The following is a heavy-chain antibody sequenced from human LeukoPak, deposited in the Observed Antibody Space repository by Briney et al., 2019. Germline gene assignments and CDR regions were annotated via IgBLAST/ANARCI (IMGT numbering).Heavy chain of an antibody. J-gene: IGHJ5*02. CDR1: GYTFTSFA. D-gene: IGHD2/OR15-2a*01. CDR2: ISAYNGHT. V-gene: IGHV1-18*01. CDR3: ARYLLTNTPTTGSAP. Sequence: ALVKVSCKASGYTFTSFAISWVRQAPGQGLEWMGWISAYNGHTNYAQKLQDRVTMTTDTSTNTAYMELRSLRSDDTAVYYCARYLLTNTPTTGSAPWAQGPLVTVS.